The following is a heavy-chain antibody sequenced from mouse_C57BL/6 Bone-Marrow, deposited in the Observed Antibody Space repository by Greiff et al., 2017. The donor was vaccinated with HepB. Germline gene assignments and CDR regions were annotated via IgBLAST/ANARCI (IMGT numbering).Heavy chain of an antibody. Sequence: EVQLVESGPELVKPGASVKIPCKASGYTFTDYNMDWVKQSHGKSLEWIGDINPNNGGTIYNQKFKGKATLTVDKSSSTAYMELRSLTSEDTAVYYCARMGVSNWEYFDYWGQGTTLTVSS. CDR1: GYTFTDYN. D-gene: IGHD4-1*01. J-gene: IGHJ2*01. CDR2: INPNNGGT. V-gene: IGHV1-18*01. CDR3: ARMGVSNWEYFDY.